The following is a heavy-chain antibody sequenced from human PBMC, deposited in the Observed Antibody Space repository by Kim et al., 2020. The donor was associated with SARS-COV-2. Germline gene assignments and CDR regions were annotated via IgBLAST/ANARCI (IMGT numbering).Heavy chain of an antibody. D-gene: IGHD3-3*01. V-gene: IGHV3-7*01. CDR3: ARGGTLRLTYYDFWSGPSPPSFDY. Sequence: GGSLRLSCAASGFTFSSYWMSWVRQAPGKGLEWVANIKQDGSEKYYVDSVKGRFTISRDNAKNSLYLQMNSLRAEDTAVYYCARGGTLRLTYYDFWSGPSPPSFDYWGQGTLVTVSS. CDR2: IKQDGSEK. J-gene: IGHJ4*02. CDR1: GFTFSSYW.